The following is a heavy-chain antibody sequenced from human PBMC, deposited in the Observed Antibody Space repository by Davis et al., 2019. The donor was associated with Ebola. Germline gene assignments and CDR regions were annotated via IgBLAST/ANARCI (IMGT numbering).Heavy chain of an antibody. J-gene: IGHJ4*02. CDR3: ARDSPYCSSTSCYLDY. CDR2: IIPIFGTA. Sequence: SVKVSCKASGYTFTSYGISWVRQAPGQGLEWMGGIIPIFGTANYAQKFQGRVTITADESTSTAYMELSSLRSEDTAVYYCARDSPYCSSTSCYLDYWGQGTLVTVSS. CDR1: GYTFTSYG. D-gene: IGHD2-2*01. V-gene: IGHV1-69*13.